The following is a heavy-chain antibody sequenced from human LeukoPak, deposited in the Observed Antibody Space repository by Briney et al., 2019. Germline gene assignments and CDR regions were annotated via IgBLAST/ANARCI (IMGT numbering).Heavy chain of an antibody. CDR3: ATLDPGDGHWYFDL. CDR2: IYPGDSDT. Sequence: GASLKISCKDSGYRFTSYWIGWVRQMPGKGLEWMGIIYPGDSDTRYSLSFQGQVTISADKSISTAYLQWSSLKASDTAMYYCATLDPGDGHWYFDLWGRGTLVTVSS. V-gene: IGHV5-51*01. D-gene: IGHD3-16*01. J-gene: IGHJ2*01. CDR1: GYRFTSYW.